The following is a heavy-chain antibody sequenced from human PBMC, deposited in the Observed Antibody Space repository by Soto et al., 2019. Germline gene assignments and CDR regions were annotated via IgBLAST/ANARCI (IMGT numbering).Heavy chain of an antibody. CDR2: IYYSGST. Sequence: SETLSLTCTVSGGSISSSSYYWGWIRQPPGKGLEWIGSIYYSGSTYYNPSLKSRVTISVDTSKNQFSLKLSSVTAADTAVYYCASGTAPRNYYYYYYMDVWGKGTTVTVSS. V-gene: IGHV4-39*01. D-gene: IGHD2-8*02. J-gene: IGHJ6*03. CDR3: ASGTAPRNYYYYYYMDV. CDR1: GGSISSSSYY.